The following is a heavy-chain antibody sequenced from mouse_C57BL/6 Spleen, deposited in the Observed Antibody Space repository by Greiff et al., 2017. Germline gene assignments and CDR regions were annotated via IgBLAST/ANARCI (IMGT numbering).Heavy chain of an antibody. CDR2: ISYDGSN. V-gene: IGHV3-6*01. CDR3: ARRDYYAMDD. J-gene: IGHJ4*01. CDR1: GYSITSGYY. Sequence: ESGPGLVKPSQSLSLTCSVTGYSITSGYYWNWIRQFPGNKLEWMGYISYDGSNNYNPSLKNRISITRDTSKNQFFLKLNSVTTEDTATYYCARRDYYAMDDWGQGTSVTVSS.